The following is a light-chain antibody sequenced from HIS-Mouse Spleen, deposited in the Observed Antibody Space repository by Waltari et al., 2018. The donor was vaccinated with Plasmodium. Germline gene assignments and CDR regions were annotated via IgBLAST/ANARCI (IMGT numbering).Light chain of an antibody. V-gene: IGKV3-15*01. Sequence: EIVMTQSPATLSVSPRERATLSCRPSQSVSSNLAWSQQKPVQAPRLLIYGASTRPTGIPARFSGSGSGTEFTLTISSLQSEDFAVYYCQQYNNWSFTFGPGTKVDIK. CDR2: GAS. J-gene: IGKJ3*01. CDR3: QQYNNWSFT. CDR1: QSVSSN.